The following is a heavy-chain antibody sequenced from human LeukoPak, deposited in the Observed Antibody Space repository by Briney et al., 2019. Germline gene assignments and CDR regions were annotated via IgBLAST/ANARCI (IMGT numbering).Heavy chain of an antibody. V-gene: IGHV1-2*02. J-gene: IGHJ4*02. CDR2: INPNSGVT. D-gene: IGHD3-10*01. CDR3: ATDTSQVGVMNAPQGYFDY. Sequence: ASVKVSCKASGYTFTSYYMHWLRQAPGQGLEWLGCINPNSGVTDFAQKLQGRVTLTRDTSIDTAYMELSRLTSDDTAVYYCATDTSQVGVMNAPQGYFDYWGPGTLVTVSP. CDR1: GYTFTSYY.